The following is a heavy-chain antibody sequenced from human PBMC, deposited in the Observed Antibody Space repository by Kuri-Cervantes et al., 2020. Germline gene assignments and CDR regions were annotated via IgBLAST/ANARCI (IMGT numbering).Heavy chain of an antibody. CDR1: GGSFSGNY. J-gene: IGHJ4*02. D-gene: IGHD3-10*01. V-gene: IGHV4-38-2*01. CDR3: ARGTYGGVDY. Sequence: GSLRLSCAVYGGSFSGNYWGWIRQPPGKGLEWIGSIYHSGSTYYNPSLKSRVTISVDTSKNQFSLKLSSVTAADTAVYYCARGTYGGVDYWGQGTLVTVSS. CDR2: IYHSGST.